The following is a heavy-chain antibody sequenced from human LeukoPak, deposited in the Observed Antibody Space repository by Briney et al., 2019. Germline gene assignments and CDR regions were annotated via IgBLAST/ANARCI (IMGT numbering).Heavy chain of an antibody. CDR1: GGSISSYY. CDR2: MYHSGST. D-gene: IGHD1-1*01. V-gene: IGHV4-59*12. Sequence: SETLSLTCTVSGGSISSYYWSWIRQPPGKGLEWIGEMYHSGSTNYNPSLKSRVTISVDKSKNQFSLKLSSVTAADTAVYYCASRYLTTGTTAGFDSWGQGTLVTVSS. CDR3: ASRYLTTGTTAGFDS. J-gene: IGHJ5*01.